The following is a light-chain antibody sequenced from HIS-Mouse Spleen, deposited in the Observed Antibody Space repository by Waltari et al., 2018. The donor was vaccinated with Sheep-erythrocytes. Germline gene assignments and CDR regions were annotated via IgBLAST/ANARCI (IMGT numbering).Light chain of an antibody. CDR2: STS. Sequence: QTVVTQEPSLTVSPGGTVTLTCASSTGAVTSGYYPNWFQQKPGQAPRAWIYSTSNKHSWTPARFSGSLLGGKAALTLSGVQPEEEAEYYGLLYYGGAWVFGGGTKLTVL. CDR3: LLYYGGAWV. J-gene: IGLJ3*02. CDR1: TGAVTSGYY. V-gene: IGLV7-43*01.